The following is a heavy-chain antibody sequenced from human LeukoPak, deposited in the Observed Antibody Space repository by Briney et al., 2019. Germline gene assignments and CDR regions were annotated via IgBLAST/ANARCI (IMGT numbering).Heavy chain of an antibody. CDR3: ARDVCSGDRCYPYYFDY. J-gene: IGHJ4*02. CDR1: GYTFTSYA. CDR2: ISAYNGNT. D-gene: IGHD2-15*01. V-gene: IGHV1-3*01. Sequence: GASVKVSCKASGYTFTSYAMHWVRQAPGQRLEWMGWISAYNGNTNYAQKFQGRVTMTTDTSTSTAYMELRSLRSDDTAVYYCARDVCSGDRCYPYYFDYWGQGALVTVSS.